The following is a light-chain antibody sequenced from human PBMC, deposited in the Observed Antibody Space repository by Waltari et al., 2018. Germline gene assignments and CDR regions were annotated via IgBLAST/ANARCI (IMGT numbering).Light chain of an antibody. CDR1: QTISTW. CDR3: QQYNSYSAIT. V-gene: IGKV1-5*03. CDR2: KAS. J-gene: IGKJ5*01. Sequence: LHMTQFPSTLSASFVYIFTITFRASQTISTWLAWYQQKPGEAPKLLIYKASSLQFGVPSRFSGSGSGTEFTLTISSLQPDDFATYHCQQYNSYSAITFGQGTRLEIK.